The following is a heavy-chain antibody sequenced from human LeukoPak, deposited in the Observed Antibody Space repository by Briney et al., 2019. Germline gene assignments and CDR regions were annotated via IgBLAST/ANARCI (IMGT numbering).Heavy chain of an antibody. CDR3: VRTSGSLDC. CDR2: INTNGGST. D-gene: IGHD1-26*01. V-gene: IGHV3-64*01. Sequence: GGSLRLSCVASGFTFSNYAMHWVRQAPGKGLEYVSAINTNGGSTYYANSVKGRFTISRDNSKNTLYLQMGSLRAEDMAVYNCVRTSGSLDCWGQGTLVTVSS. J-gene: IGHJ4*02. CDR1: GFTFSNYA.